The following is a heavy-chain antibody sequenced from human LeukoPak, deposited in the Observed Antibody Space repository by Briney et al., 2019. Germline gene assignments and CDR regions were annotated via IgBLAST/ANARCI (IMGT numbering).Heavy chain of an antibody. CDR3: PRANSPVLLWFGELNDAFDI. Sequence: ASVKVSCKASGYTFTGYYMHWVRQAPGQRLEWMGWINPNSGGTNYAQKFQGRVTMTRDTSISTAYMELSRLRSDDTAVYYCPRANSPVLLWFGELNDAFDIWGQGTMVTVSS. CDR2: INPNSGGT. J-gene: IGHJ3*02. V-gene: IGHV1-2*02. CDR1: GYTFTGYY. D-gene: IGHD3-10*01.